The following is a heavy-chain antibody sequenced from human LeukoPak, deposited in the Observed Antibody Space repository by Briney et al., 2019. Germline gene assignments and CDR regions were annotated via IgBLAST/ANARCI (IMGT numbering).Heavy chain of an antibody. D-gene: IGHD1-14*01. Sequence: ASVKVSCKASGGTFSSYAISWVRQAPGQGLEWMGGIIPIFGTANYAQKFQGRVAITADESTSTAYMELSSLRSEDTAVYYCARGVGGIPLSYRGQGTLATVSS. CDR3: ARGVGGIPLSY. CDR1: GGTFSSYA. CDR2: IIPIFGTA. J-gene: IGHJ4*02. V-gene: IGHV1-69*13.